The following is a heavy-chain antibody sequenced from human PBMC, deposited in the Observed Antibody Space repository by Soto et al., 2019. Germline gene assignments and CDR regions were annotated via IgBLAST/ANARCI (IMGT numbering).Heavy chain of an antibody. CDR1: GGSISSGGYY. V-gene: IGHV4-31*03. J-gene: IGHJ6*02. Sequence: SETLSLTCTVSGGSISSGGYYWSWIRQHPGKGLEWIGYIYYSGSTYYNPSLKSRVTISVDTSKNQFSLKLSSVTAADTAVYFCARAPPSNYDSMGMDVWGQGTRATVSS. D-gene: IGHD4-4*01. CDR2: IYYSGST. CDR3: ARAPPSNYDSMGMDV.